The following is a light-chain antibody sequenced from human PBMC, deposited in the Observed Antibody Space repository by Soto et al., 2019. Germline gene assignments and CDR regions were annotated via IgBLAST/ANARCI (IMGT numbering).Light chain of an antibody. CDR2: END. V-gene: IGLV1-51*02. CDR3: ATWDSSLGAGL. J-gene: IGLJ1*01. CDR1: SSNTGNNY. Sequence: QSVLTQPPSVSAAPGQKVTISCSGSSSNTGNNYVSWYQQLPGAAPKLLIYENDKRPSGIPDRFSGSKSGTSATLGITGLQPGDEADYYCATWDSSLGAGLFGTGTKLTVL.